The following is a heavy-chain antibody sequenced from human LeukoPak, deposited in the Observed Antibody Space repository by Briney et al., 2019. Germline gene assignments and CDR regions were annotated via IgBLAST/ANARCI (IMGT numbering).Heavy chain of an antibody. CDR1: GGTFSSYA. V-gene: IGHV1-69*05. Sequence: GALVKVSCKPSGGTFSSYAISLVRQACGQGLEWMARIIPIFGTANYAQKFQGRVTITTDESTCTAYMELSSLRSEDTAVYYCTRDLYLRRDGYNHGYYYYMDVGGKGKTVTVYS. CDR3: TRDLYLRRDGYNHGYYYYMDV. J-gene: IGHJ6*03. CDR2: IIPIFGTA. D-gene: IGHD5-24*01.